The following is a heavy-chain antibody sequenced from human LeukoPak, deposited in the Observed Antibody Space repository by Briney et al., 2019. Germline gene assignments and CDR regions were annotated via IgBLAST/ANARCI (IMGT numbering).Heavy chain of an antibody. J-gene: IGHJ4*02. CDR2: IYPGDSDT. V-gene: IGHV5-51*01. Sequence: GESLKMSCKAFGYSFTSYWIGWVRQMPGKGLEWMGIIYPGDSDTRYSPSFQGQVTISADKSISTAYLQWSSLKASDTAIYYCARTHSSSWPYSSDYWGQGTLVTVSS. CDR1: GYSFTSYW. CDR3: ARTHSSSWPYSSDY. D-gene: IGHD6-13*01.